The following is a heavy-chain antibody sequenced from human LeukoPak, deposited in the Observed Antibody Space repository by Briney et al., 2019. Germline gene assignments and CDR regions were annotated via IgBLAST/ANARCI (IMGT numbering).Heavy chain of an antibody. CDR2: ISYDGSYK. V-gene: IGHV3-30*04. J-gene: IGHJ4*02. D-gene: IGHD6-19*01. CDR1: GFTFSSYA. Sequence: PGGSLRLSCAASGFTFSSYAMHWVRQAPGKGLERVAVISYDGSYKYYADSVKGRFTISRDNSKNTLYLQMNSLRAEDTAVYYCASGNSSGWYTAYWGQGTLVTVSS. CDR3: ASGNSSGWYTAY.